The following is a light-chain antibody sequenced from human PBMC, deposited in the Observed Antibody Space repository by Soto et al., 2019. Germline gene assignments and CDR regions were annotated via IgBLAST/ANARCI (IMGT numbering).Light chain of an antibody. CDR2: GAN. CDR3: QQNYGTTGT. V-gene: IGKV1-39*01. J-gene: IGKJ1*01. Sequence: DIQWTQSPSSMSASVGYRITITGGSSQSISRYLNWYQQRPVTAPKLLIFGANSLQSGVPSRFSGIGSGTEFTLTISSLKNEDFATYYCQQNYGTTGTFGQGTKVDI. CDR1: QSISRY.